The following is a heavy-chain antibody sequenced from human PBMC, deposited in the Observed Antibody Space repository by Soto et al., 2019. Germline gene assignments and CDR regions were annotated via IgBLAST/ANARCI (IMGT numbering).Heavy chain of an antibody. V-gene: IGHV4-59*01. CDR2: IFHSGIT. J-gene: IGHJ5*01. D-gene: IGHD3-22*01. Sequence: PSETLSLTCTISCGSFNNDYWTWIRQSPGKGLEWIGYIFHSGITDYNPSVKSRVTISIDKSKNLFSLKLTSVTAADTAVYYCARDRYFYDSAGYYRTLDSWGQGILVTVSS. CDR3: ARDRYFYDSAGYYRTLDS. CDR1: CGSFNNDY.